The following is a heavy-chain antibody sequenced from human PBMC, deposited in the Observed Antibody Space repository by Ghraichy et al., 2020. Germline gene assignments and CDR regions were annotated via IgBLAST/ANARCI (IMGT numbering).Heavy chain of an antibody. CDR1: GYSISTVNW. J-gene: IGHJ4*02. CDR2: IYYTGNT. V-gene: IGHV4-28*01. Sequence: LSLTCAVSGYSISTVNWWGWIRQPPGKGLEWIGYIYYTGNTYYNPSLKSRLTMSVDTSKNQFSLKLSSVTAVDTAIYYCAKRHSSGWYGVDYWGQGTMVTVSS. D-gene: IGHD6-13*01. CDR3: AKRHSSGWYGVDY.